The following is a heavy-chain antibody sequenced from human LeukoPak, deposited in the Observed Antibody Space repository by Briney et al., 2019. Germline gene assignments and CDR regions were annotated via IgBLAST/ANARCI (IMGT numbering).Heavy chain of an antibody. CDR3: VSGNDPDSTWENYRLDAFDI. Sequence: GGSLSHSCAASGYTFSHYSVNWVRQAPGKGLEWVSSISSTSDYIYYADSVKGRFTISRDNTKSSLYLQMNSLRAEDTAVYYCVSGNDPDSTWENYRLDAFDIWGQGITVIVSS. CDR1: GYTFSHYS. CDR2: ISSTSDYI. D-gene: IGHD3-16*02. J-gene: IGHJ3*02. V-gene: IGHV3-21*01.